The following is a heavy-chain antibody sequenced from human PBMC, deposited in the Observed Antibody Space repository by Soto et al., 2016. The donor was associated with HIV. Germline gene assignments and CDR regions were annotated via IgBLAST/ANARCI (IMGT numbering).Heavy chain of an antibody. J-gene: IGHJ2*01. D-gene: IGHD6-19*01. V-gene: IGHV3-21*01. CDR3: ARDRVTGYSSGWYRGYWYFDL. Sequence: EVQLVESGGGLVKPGGSLRLSCAASGFTFSSYSMDWVRQAPGKGLEWVSSISSSSSYIYYADSVKGRFAISRDTAKNSLYLQMNSLGAEDTAVYYCARDRVTGYSSGWYRGYWYFDLWGRGTLVTVSS. CDR2: ISSSSSYI. CDR1: GFTFSSYS.